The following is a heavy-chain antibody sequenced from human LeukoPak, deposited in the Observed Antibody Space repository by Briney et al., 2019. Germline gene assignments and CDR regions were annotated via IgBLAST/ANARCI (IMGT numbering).Heavy chain of an antibody. CDR2: IYYSGST. CDR1: GYSISSGYY. J-gene: IGHJ4*02. CDR3: ARERYLTFDY. Sequence: PSETLSLTCTVSGYSISSGYYWGWIRQPPGKGLEWIGYIYYSGSTKYNPSLKSRVTISVDTSKNQFSLRLSSVTAADTAVYYCARERYLTFDYWGQGTLVTVSS. V-gene: IGHV4-38-2*02. D-gene: IGHD1-1*01.